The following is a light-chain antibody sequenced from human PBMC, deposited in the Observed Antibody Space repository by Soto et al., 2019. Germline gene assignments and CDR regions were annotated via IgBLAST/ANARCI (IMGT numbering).Light chain of an antibody. CDR3: QQYGSSPLT. V-gene: IGKV3-20*01. CDR2: GAS. Sequence: EIVLTHFPCALALSPVERATLSCRASQSVSSNYLAWYQQKPGQAPRLLIYGASSRATGIPDRFSGSGSGTDFTLTISRLEPEDFAVYYCQQYGSSPLTFGGGTKVDIK. CDR1: QSVSSNY. J-gene: IGKJ4*01.